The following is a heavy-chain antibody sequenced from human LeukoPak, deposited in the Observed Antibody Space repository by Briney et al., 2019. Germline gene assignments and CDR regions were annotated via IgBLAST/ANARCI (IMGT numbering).Heavy chain of an antibody. V-gene: IGHV3-30*02. CDR3: AKDLSIMVYGGNSYNWFDP. J-gene: IGHJ5*02. Sequence: GGSLRLSCAASGFSISSYGMHWVRQAPGKGLEWVAFIRYDGSNKYYADSVKGRFTISSDNSKNTLYLQMNSLRAEDTAVYYCAKDLSIMVYGGNSYNWFDPWGQGTLVNVSS. CDR2: IRYDGSNK. D-gene: IGHD4-23*01. CDR1: GFSISSYG.